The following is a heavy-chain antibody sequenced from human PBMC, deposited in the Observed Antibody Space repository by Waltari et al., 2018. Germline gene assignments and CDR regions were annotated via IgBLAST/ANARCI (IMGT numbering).Heavy chain of an antibody. Sequence: EVQLLESGGGLVQPGGSLRLSCAASGFTFSSYAMSWVRPAPGKGLEWVSAISGSVGSTYYADSVKGRFTISRDNSKNTLYLQMNSLRAEDTAVYYCAKSGTGYSGYDYFDYWGQGTLVTVSS. D-gene: IGHD5-12*01. J-gene: IGHJ4*02. CDR1: GFTFSSYA. CDR3: AKSGTGYSGYDYFDY. CDR2: ISGSVGST. V-gene: IGHV3-23*01.